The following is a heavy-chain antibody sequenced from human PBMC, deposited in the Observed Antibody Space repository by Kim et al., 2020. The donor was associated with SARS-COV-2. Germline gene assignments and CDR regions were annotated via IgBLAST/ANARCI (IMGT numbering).Heavy chain of an antibody. J-gene: IGHJ4*02. Sequence: SETLSLTCAVYGGSFSGYYWSWIRQPPGKGLEWIGEINHSGSTNYNPSLKSRVTISVDTSKNQFSLKLSSVTAADTAVYYCARARYSYGYAFDYWGQGTLVTVSS. CDR3: ARARYSYGYAFDY. V-gene: IGHV4-34*01. D-gene: IGHD5-18*01. CDR1: GGSFSGYY. CDR2: INHSGST.